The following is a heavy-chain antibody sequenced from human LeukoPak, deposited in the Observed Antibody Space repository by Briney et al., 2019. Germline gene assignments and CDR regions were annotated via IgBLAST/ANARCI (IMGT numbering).Heavy chain of an antibody. CDR1: GCSFSSNA. Sequence: GGSLSLSCAASGCSFSSNAMSWVRHAPAKGLDGVAFVRYDGSQKYYADSVKGRFTISGDNSKNTLYLQMNSLTAADTAVYYCARMLVVVTGARGDAFDIWGQGTMVTVSS. D-gene: IGHD2-21*02. CDR3: ARMLVVVTGARGDAFDI. J-gene: IGHJ3*02. V-gene: IGHV3-33*08. CDR2: VRYDGSQK.